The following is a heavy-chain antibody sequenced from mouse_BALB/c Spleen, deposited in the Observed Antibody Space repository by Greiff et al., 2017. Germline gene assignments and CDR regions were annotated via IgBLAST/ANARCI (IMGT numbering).Heavy chain of an antibody. Sequence: VQLQESGPQLVRPGASVKISCKASGYSFTSYWMHWVKQRPGQGLEWIGMIDPSDSETRLNQKFKDKATLTVDKSSSTAYMELRSLTSEDSAVYYCARDYGSSFYAMDYWGQGTSVTVSS. J-gene: IGHJ4*01. CDR2: IDPSDSET. CDR3: ARDYGSSFYAMDY. D-gene: IGHD1-1*01. V-gene: IGHV1S126*01. CDR1: GYSFTSYW.